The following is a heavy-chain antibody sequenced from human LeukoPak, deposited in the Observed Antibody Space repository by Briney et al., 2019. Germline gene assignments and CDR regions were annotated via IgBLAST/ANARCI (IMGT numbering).Heavy chain of an antibody. CDR1: GFTFDRYT. D-gene: IGHD3-10*01. J-gene: IGHJ4*02. CDR2: ISGDGGST. Sequence: SGGSLRLSCAASGFTFDRYTMHWVRRGPGKGLEWVSLISGDGGSTYYADSVKGRFTISRDNSKNSLYLQMNSLRTEDTALYYCAKDTSDGSQGGYYSDYWGQGTLVTVSS. CDR3: AKDTSDGSQGGYYSDY. V-gene: IGHV3-43*02.